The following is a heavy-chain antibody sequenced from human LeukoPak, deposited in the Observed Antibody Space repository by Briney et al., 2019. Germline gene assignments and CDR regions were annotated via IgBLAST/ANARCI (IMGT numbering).Heavy chain of an antibody. V-gene: IGHV4-30-2*01. CDR1: GGSISSGGYS. Sequence: SETLSLTCAVSGGSISSGGYSWSWIRQPPGKGLEWIGYIYHSGSTYYNPSLKSRVTISVDTSKNQFSLKLSSVTAADTAVYYCARSYYYDSSGYYGTYYYYYGMDVWGQGTTVTVSS. D-gene: IGHD3-22*01. CDR2: IYHSGST. J-gene: IGHJ6*02. CDR3: ARSYYYDSSGYYGTYYYYYGMDV.